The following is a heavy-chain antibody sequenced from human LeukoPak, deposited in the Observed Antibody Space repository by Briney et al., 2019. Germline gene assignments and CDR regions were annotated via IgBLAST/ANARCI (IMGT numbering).Heavy chain of an antibody. CDR2: ISGSGGST. V-gene: IGHV3-23*01. D-gene: IGHD6-13*01. CDR1: GFTFSSYA. J-gene: IGHJ4*02. CDR3: AKGDQQQLVMGFDY. Sequence: GGSLRLSCAASGFTFSSYAMSWVRQAPGKGLEWVSAISGSGGSTYYADSVKGRFTISRDNSKNTLYLQMNSLRAEDTAVYFCAKGDQQQLVMGFDYWGQGTLVTVSS.